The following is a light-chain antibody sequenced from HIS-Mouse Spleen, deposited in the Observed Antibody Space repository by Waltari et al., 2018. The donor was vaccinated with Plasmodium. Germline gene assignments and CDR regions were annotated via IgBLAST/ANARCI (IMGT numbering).Light chain of an antibody. V-gene: IGLV2-23*01. CDR2: EGS. CDR3: CSYAGSRLV. J-gene: IGLJ2*01. Sequence: QSALTQPASVSGSPGHSITISCPGTSSDVGSYNLVSWYQQHPGKAPKLMIYEGSKRPSGVSNRFSGSKSGNTASLTISGLQAEDEADYYCCSYAGSRLVFGGGTKLTVL. CDR1: SSDVGSYNL.